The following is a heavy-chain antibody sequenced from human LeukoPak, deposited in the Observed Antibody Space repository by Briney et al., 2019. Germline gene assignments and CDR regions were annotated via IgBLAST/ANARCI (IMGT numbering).Heavy chain of an antibody. CDR2: INPNSGGT. Sequence: ASVKVSCTASGYTFTGYYMHWVRQAPGQRLEWMGWINPNSGGTNYAQKFQGRVTMTRDTSISTAYMELSRLRSDDTAVYYCARDHEPMGAYYYYMDVWGKGTTVTISS. D-gene: IGHD3-10*01. CDR1: GYTFTGYY. V-gene: IGHV1-2*02. J-gene: IGHJ6*03. CDR3: ARDHEPMGAYYYYMDV.